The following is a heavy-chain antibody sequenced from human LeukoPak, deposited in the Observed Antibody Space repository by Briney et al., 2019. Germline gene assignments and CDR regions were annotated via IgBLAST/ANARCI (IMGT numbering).Heavy chain of an antibody. CDR2: IIPIFGTA. D-gene: IGHD2-15*01. V-gene: IGHV1-69*13. J-gene: IGHJ4*02. CDR1: GGTFSSYA. Sequence: ASVKVSCKASGGTFSSYAISWVRQAPGQGLEWMGGIIPIFGTANYAQKFQGRVTITADESTSTAYMELSSLRSEDTAVYYCARGPYCSGGSCYFPTDYWGQGTLVTVSS. CDR3: ARGPYCSGGSCYFPTDY.